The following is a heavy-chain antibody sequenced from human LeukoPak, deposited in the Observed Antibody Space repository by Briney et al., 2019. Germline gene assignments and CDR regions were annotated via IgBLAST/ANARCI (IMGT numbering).Heavy chain of an antibody. CDR1: GFTFSSYA. V-gene: IGHV3-53*01. CDR3: ARLRGWFDY. J-gene: IGHJ4*02. Sequence: GGSLRLSCAASGFTFSSYAMSWVRQAPGKGLEWVSLIYSGGTTYYADSVKGRFTISRDNSKNTLYLQMNSLRPEDTAVYYCARLRGWFDYWGQGTLVTVSS. CDR2: IYSGGTT. D-gene: IGHD6-19*01.